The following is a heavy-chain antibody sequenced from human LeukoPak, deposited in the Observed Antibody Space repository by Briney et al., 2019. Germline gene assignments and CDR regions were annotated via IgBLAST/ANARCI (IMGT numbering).Heavy chain of an antibody. J-gene: IGHJ4*02. D-gene: IGHD3-10*01. Sequence: ASVKVSCKASGYTFTGYYMHWVRQAPGQGLEWMGRINPNSGGTNYAQKFQGRVTMTRDTSISTAYMELSRLRSDDTAVYYCARDLVWFGELSVSYWGQGTLVTVSS. V-gene: IGHV1-2*06. CDR2: INPNSGGT. CDR1: GYTFTGYY. CDR3: ARDLVWFGELSVSY.